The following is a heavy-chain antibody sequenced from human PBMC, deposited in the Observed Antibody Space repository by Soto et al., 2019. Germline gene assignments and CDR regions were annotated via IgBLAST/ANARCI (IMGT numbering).Heavy chain of an antibody. CDR1: GFTFSSYS. V-gene: IGHV3-74*01. J-gene: IGHJ4*02. Sequence: GGSLRLSCAASGFTFSSYSMNWVRQAPGKGLVWVSRINSDGSSTSYADSVKGRFTISRDNAKNTLYLQMNSLRAEDTAVYYCARDSGPGDYEYWGQGTLVTVSS. CDR3: ARDSGPGDYEY. CDR2: INSDGSST. D-gene: IGHD4-17*01.